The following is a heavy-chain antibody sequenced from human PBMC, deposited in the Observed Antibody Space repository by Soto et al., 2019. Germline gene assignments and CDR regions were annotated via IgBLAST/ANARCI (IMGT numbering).Heavy chain of an antibody. V-gene: IGHV1-18*01. Sequence: GASVKVSCKASGYTFTSYGISWVRQAPGQGLEWMGWISAYNGNTNYAQKLQGRVTMTTDTSTSTAYMELRSLRSDDTAVYYCARDHLPLEYSSSSNYFDYWGQGTLVTVYS. CDR3: ARDHLPLEYSSSSNYFDY. CDR2: ISAYNGNT. D-gene: IGHD6-6*01. CDR1: GYTFTSYG. J-gene: IGHJ4*02.